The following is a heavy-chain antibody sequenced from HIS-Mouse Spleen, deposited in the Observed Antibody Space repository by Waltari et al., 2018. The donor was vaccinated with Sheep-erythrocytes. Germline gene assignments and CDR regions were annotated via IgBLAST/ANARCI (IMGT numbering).Heavy chain of an antibody. CDR3: ARGHYSGYDFDY. Sequence: VKVSCKASGYTFTSFDINWVRQATGQGLEWMGWMNPNSGNTGYAQKFQGRVTMTRNTSISTAYMELSSLRSEDTAVYYCARGHYSGYDFDYWGQGTLVTVSS. D-gene: IGHD5-12*01. J-gene: IGHJ4*02. CDR1: GYTFTSFD. V-gene: IGHV1-8*01. CDR2: MNPNSGNT.